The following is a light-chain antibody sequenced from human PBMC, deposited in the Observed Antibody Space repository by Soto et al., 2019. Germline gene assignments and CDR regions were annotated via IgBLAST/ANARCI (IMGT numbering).Light chain of an antibody. CDR3: QQYSNWPPWT. Sequence: EIVLTQSPATLSVSPGERATISCMASQTISSSLAWYQQKPGQPPRLLIFGASNRATGVPARFSGSGSGTEFTLTISSLQSEDFAVYYCQQYSNWPPWTFGQGTKVDIK. J-gene: IGKJ1*01. CDR1: QTISSS. V-gene: IGKV3-15*01. CDR2: GAS.